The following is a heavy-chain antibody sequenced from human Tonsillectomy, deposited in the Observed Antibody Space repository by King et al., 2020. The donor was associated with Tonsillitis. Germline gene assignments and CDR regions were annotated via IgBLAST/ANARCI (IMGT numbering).Heavy chain of an antibody. CDR1: GGSISSSSYY. J-gene: IGHJ4*02. CDR2: IYYSGST. CDR3: ARQNSIAAAFDY. V-gene: IGHV4-39*07. D-gene: IGHD6-13*01. Sequence: QLQESGPGLVKPSETLSLTCTVSGGSISSSSYYWGWIRQSPGKGLEWIGTIYYSGSTYYNPSLKSRVTISVDTSKNQFSLKVSSVTAADTAVYYCARQNSIAAAFDYWGQRTLVIVSS.